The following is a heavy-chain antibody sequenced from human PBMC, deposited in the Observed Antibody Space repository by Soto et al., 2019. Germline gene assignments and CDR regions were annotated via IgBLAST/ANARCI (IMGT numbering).Heavy chain of an antibody. D-gene: IGHD3-3*01. Sequence: PSETLSLTCTVSGGSISSYYWSWIRQPPGKGLEWIGYIYYSGSTNYNPSLKSRVTISVDTSKNQFSLKLSSVTAADTAVYYCARVIDFWSGYYNYFDYRGQGTLVTVSS. CDR3: ARVIDFWSGYYNYFDY. CDR2: IYYSGST. V-gene: IGHV4-59*01. J-gene: IGHJ4*02. CDR1: GGSISSYY.